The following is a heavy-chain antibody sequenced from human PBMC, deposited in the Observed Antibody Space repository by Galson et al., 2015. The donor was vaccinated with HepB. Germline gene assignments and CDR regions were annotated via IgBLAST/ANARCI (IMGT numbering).Heavy chain of an antibody. J-gene: IGHJ3*01. Sequence: SLRLSCAVSGFTVSRHYMTWVRQAPGQGLEWVSVIYCDTGGATTYRADPVTGRFTISRDTSKNIVYLQMNSLRAEDTAVYYCARDSYHLDSRGHYHKGAFDVWGQGTLVTVSS. CDR2: IYCDTGGATT. CDR1: GFTVSRHY. V-gene: IGHV3-66*01. CDR3: ARDSYHLDSRGHYHKGAFDV. D-gene: IGHD3-22*01.